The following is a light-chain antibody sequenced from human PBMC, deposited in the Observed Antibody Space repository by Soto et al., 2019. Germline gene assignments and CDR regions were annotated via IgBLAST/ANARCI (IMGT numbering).Light chain of an antibody. CDR2: EVS. V-gene: IGLV2-23*02. J-gene: IGLJ1*01. CDR1: SNYNL. CDR3: CSYPGSSILYV. Sequence: QSVLTQPASVSGSPGQSITISCTGTSNYNLVSWYQQHPGKAPKLVIYEVSERPSGVSNRFSGSKSGNTASLTISGLQAEDEADYYCCSYPGSSILYVFGTGTKLTV.